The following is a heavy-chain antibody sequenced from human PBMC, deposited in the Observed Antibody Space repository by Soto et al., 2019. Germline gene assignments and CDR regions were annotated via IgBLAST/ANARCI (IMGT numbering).Heavy chain of an antibody. J-gene: IGHJ6*02. Sequence: QVQLQQWGAGLLKPSETLSLTCAVYGGSLSGYYWSWIRQPPGKGLEWIGEINHSGSTNYNPSLKRRVTISVDTSKNQFSLKLSSVTAADTGVYYCARGVVVPAAMFGYYYYYGMDVWGQGTTVTVSS. V-gene: IGHV4-34*01. D-gene: IGHD2-2*01. CDR2: INHSGST. CDR3: ARGVVVPAAMFGYYYYYGMDV. CDR1: GGSLSGYY.